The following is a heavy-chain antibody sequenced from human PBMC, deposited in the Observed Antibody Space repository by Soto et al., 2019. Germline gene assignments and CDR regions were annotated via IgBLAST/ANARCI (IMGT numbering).Heavy chain of an antibody. CDR1: GDSVSSHY. CDR3: ARAPLAHSYFDF. Sequence: SETLSLTCTVSGDSVSSHYWSWIRQPAGKGLEWLGRLYNDERTNYNPSLKSRVTMSMDTSKNQFSLKLTSVTAADSAVYFCARAPLAHSYFDFWGQRILVTVSS. CDR2: LYNDERT. V-gene: IGHV4-4*07. J-gene: IGHJ4*02.